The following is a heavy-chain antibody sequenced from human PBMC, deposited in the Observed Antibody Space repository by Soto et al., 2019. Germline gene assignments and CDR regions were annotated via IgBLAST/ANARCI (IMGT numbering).Heavy chain of an antibody. CDR3: ASTRPFWRGSHVYYYYMDV. Sequence: QVQLVQSGAEVKKPGSSVKVSCKASGGTFSSYTISWVRQAPGQGLEWMGRIIPILGIANYAQKFQGRVTIPADKSASTAYMELSSLSSEDTAVYYCASTRPFWRGSHVYYYYMDVWGKGTTVTVSS. D-gene: IGHD3-3*01. V-gene: IGHV1-69*02. CDR2: IIPILGIA. J-gene: IGHJ6*03. CDR1: GGTFSSYT.